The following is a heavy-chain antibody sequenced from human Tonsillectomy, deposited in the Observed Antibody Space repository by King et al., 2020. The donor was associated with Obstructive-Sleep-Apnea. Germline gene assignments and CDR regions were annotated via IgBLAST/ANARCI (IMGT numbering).Heavy chain of an antibody. Sequence: QLQESGPGLVKPSETLSLTCTVSGGSVSSGSYYWSWIRQPPGKGLEWIGYIFYSGSTNYNPSLNSRVTISVDTSKNQFSLKLSSVTAADTAVYYCARVVVVTAIWFDPWGQGTLVTVSS. CDR1: GGSVSSGSYY. J-gene: IGHJ5*02. CDR3: ARVVVVTAIWFDP. V-gene: IGHV4-61*01. D-gene: IGHD2-21*02. CDR2: IFYSGST.